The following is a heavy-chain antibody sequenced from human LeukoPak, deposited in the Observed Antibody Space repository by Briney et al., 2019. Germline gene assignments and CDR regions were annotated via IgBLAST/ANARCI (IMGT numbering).Heavy chain of an antibody. J-gene: IGHJ4*02. CDR1: GFTFTSSA. D-gene: IGHD3-22*01. CDR3: AVTYYYDSSGYRTQFDY. V-gene: IGHV1-58*02. CDR2: IVVGSGNT. Sequence: GTSVKVSCKASGFTFTSSAMRWVRQARGQRLEWIGWIVVGSGNTNYAQKFQERVTITRDMSTSTAYMELSSLRSEDTAVYYCAVTYYYDSSGYRTQFDYWGQGTLVTVSS.